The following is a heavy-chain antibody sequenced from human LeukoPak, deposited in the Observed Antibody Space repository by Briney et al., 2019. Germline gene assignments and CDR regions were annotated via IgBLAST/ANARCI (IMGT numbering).Heavy chain of an antibody. V-gene: IGHV3-74*01. CDR1: GFSFTNSW. J-gene: IGHJ4*02. Sequence: GGSLRLSCAAAGFSFTNSWMHWVRHAPGKGLVWVSRIDGDGSTTNYADSVKGRFTISRDNAKNTLYLQMNSLRAEDTAVYYCARSIYSSSHQDYWGQGTLVTVSS. D-gene: IGHD6-13*01. CDR3: ARSIYSSSHQDY. CDR2: IDGDGSTT.